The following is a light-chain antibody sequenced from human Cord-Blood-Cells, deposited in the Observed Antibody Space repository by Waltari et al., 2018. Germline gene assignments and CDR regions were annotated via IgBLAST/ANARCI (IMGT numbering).Light chain of an antibody. CDR2: DVS. CDR1: SSDVGGYNF. V-gene: IGLV2-14*01. Sequence: QAALTQPAPGSGSPGQLVTISCTGTSSDVGGYNFVSWYQQHPGKAPKLMIYDVSNRPSGVSNRFSGSKSGNMASLTISGLQAEDEADYYCSSYTSSSTLVFGGGTKLTVL. J-gene: IGLJ2*01. CDR3: SSYTSSSTLV.